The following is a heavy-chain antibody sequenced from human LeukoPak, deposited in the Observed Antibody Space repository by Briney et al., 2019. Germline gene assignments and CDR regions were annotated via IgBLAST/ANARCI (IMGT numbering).Heavy chain of an antibody. CDR3: ARVADSTGTTGIFTLYWFDP. D-gene: IGHD1-1*01. J-gene: IGHJ5*02. CDR1: GYTFTDYY. CDR2: INPNSGGT. Sequence: ASVKVSCKASGYTFTDYYIHWVRQAPGQGLEWMGWINPNSGGTNYAQKFQDRVTMNRDTSICTAYMELSRLTSDDTAVYYCARVADSTGTTGIFTLYWFDPWGQGTLVTVSS. V-gene: IGHV1-2*02.